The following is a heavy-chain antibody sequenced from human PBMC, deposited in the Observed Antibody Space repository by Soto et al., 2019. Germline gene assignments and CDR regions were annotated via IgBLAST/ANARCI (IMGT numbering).Heavy chain of an antibody. CDR3: ARGRFYSSSSFNY. J-gene: IGHJ4*02. D-gene: IGHD6-6*01. Sequence: PSETLSLTCAVYGGSFSGYYWSWIRQPPGKGLEWIGEINHSGSTNYNPSLKSRVTISVDTSKNQFSLKLSSVTAADTAVYYCARGRFYSSSSFNYWGQGTLVIVSS. CDR2: INHSGST. V-gene: IGHV4-34*01. CDR1: GGSFSGYY.